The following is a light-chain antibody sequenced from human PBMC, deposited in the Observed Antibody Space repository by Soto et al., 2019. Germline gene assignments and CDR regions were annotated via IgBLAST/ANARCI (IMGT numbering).Light chain of an antibody. CDR1: SSDVGTYNY. CDR2: AVS. Sequence: QSVLTQPASVSGSPGQSISISCTGTSSDVGTYNYVSWYQQYPGKAPKLLIYAVSYRPSGVSDRFSGSKSGNTASLTISGLQAEDEADYYCSSYTTSSTRGVFGGGTKLTVL. V-gene: IGLV2-14*01. CDR3: SSYTTSSTRGV. J-gene: IGLJ3*02.